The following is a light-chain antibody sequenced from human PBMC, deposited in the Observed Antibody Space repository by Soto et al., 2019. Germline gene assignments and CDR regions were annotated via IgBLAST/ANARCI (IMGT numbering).Light chain of an antibody. V-gene: IGLV2-14*01. CDR1: SSDVGGYNY. CDR2: EVS. CDR3: SSYTSRSTLDV. Sequence: QSALTQPASVSGSPGQSITISCTGTSSDVGGYNYVSWYQQHPGKAPKLIIYEVSNRPSGVSNRFSGSKSGDTASLTISGLHAEDEADYYCSSYTSRSTLDVFGTGTKVTVL. J-gene: IGLJ1*01.